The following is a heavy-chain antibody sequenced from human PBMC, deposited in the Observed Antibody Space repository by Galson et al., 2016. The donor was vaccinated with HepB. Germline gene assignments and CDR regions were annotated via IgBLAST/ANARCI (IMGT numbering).Heavy chain of an antibody. CDR2: ISSDGRNT. J-gene: IGHJ4*02. Sequence: SLRLSCATSGFTFSSYALHWVRQAPGKGLEWVAVISSDGRNTDYADSVKGRFTISRDNSQSTLHLDLDSLRVEDTAVYYCATFLDPYYDSVCYFDYWGQGTLDTVSS. CDR1: GFTFSSYA. V-gene: IGHV3-30*04. CDR3: ATFLDPYYDSVCYFDY. D-gene: IGHD3-22*01.